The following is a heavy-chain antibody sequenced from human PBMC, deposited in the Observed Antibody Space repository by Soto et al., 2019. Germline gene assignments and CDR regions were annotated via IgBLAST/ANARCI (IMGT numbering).Heavy chain of an antibody. CDR3: GKYSSGWYYYYGMDV. CDR2: IIPIFGTA. Sequence: SVKVSCKASGGTFSSYAISWVRQAPGQGLERMGGIIPIFGTANYAQKFQGRVTITADESTSTAYMELSSLRSEDAAVYYCGKYSSGWYYYYGMDVWGQGTTVTVSS. J-gene: IGHJ6*02. D-gene: IGHD6-19*01. V-gene: IGHV1-69*13. CDR1: GGTFSSYA.